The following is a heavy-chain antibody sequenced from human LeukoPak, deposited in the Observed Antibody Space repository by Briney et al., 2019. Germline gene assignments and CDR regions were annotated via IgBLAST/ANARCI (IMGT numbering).Heavy chain of an antibody. CDR1: GFTFSSYG. CDR3: AKDNRGYYYMDV. Sequence: GGSLRLSCAASGFTFSSYGMHWVRQAPGKGLEWVAFIRYDGSNKYYADSVKGRFTISRDNSKNTLYLQMNSLRAEDTAVHYCAKDNRGYYYMDVWGKGTTVTVSS. CDR2: IRYDGSNK. D-gene: IGHD2/OR15-2a*01. V-gene: IGHV3-30*02. J-gene: IGHJ6*03.